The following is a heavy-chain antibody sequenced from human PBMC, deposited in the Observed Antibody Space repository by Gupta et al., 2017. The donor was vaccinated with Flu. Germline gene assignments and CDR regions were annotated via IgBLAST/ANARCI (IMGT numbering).Heavy chain of an antibody. CDR1: GFTFTDYA. Sequence: EVQLLQSGGGLVRPGESLTLACAASGFTFTDYALNWVRQSPGGGLEWVSCISSSGGSTYYADSVKGRFTISRDNSKNTLFLHLSSLRTEDTARYYCAKDTASSGYGSLFDYWGPGTEVTVSS. CDR3: AKDTASSGYGSLFDY. D-gene: IGHD3-10*01. V-gene: IGHV3-23*01. CDR2: ISSSGGST. J-gene: IGHJ4*02.